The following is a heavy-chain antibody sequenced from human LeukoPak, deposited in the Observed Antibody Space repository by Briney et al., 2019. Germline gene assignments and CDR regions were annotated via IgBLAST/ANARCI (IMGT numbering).Heavy chain of an antibody. J-gene: IGHJ4*02. Sequence: GGSLRLSCAASGFSFSDAWMSWVRQIPGKGLEWVGRIESKTDGGTTDYAAPVKGRFTISRDDSTNTLYLQMNSLKSEDTAVYYCARDAIVGATGGDYWGQGTLVTVSS. CDR1: GFSFSDAW. CDR3: ARDAIVGATGGDY. V-gene: IGHV3-15*04. CDR2: IESKTDGGTT. D-gene: IGHD1-26*01.